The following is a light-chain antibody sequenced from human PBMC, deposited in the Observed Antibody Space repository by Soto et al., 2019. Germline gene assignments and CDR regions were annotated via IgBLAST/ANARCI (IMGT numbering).Light chain of an antibody. CDR1: QSVSSY. V-gene: IGKV3-11*01. J-gene: IGKJ1*01. CDR2: DAS. Sequence: IVVTQSPATLSLSPGERATLSCRASQSVSSYLAWYQQKPGQAPRLLIYDASNRATGIPARFSGSGSGTDFTLTISSLEPEDFAVYYCQQRSSWTSGQGTKVDIK. CDR3: QQRSSWT.